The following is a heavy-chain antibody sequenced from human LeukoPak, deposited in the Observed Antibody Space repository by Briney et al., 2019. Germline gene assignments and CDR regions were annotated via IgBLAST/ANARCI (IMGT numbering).Heavy chain of an antibody. Sequence: ASVKVSCKASGYTFTGYYIHWVRQAPGQGLEWMGWINPNSGGTNYAQKFQGRVTMTRDTSISTAYMELSRLRSDDTAVYYCARAYGYCSSTSCYLYYYYYMDVWGKGTTVTVSS. CDR2: INPNSGGT. CDR3: ARAYGYCSSTSCYLYYYYYMDV. CDR1: GYTFTGYY. D-gene: IGHD2-2*01. V-gene: IGHV1-2*02. J-gene: IGHJ6*03.